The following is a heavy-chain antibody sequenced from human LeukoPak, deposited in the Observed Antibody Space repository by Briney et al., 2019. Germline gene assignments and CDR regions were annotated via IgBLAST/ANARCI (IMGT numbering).Heavy chain of an antibody. CDR3: ARTVTGRSPYYYYGMDV. Sequence: SETLSLTCTVSGGSISSYYRSWLRQPPGKGLEWIGYIYYSGSTNYNPSLKSRVTISVDTSKNQFSLKLSSVTAADTAVYYCARTVTGRSPYYYYGMDVWGQGTTVTVSS. J-gene: IGHJ6*02. CDR2: IYYSGST. CDR1: GGSISSYY. D-gene: IGHD4-11*01. V-gene: IGHV4-59*08.